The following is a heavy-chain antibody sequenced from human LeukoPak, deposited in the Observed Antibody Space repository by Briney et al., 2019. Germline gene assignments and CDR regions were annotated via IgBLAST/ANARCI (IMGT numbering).Heavy chain of an antibody. J-gene: IGHJ4*02. CDR1: GYTFTDYY. D-gene: IGHD3-3*01. CDR3: ATGSRFLEWLPIY. Sequence: ASVKISCKVSGYTFTDYYMHWVQQAPGKGLEWMGLVDPEDGETIYAEKFQGRVTITADTSTDTAYMELSSLRSEDTAMYYCATGSRFLEWLPIYWGQGTLVTVSS. CDR2: VDPEDGET. V-gene: IGHV1-69-2*01.